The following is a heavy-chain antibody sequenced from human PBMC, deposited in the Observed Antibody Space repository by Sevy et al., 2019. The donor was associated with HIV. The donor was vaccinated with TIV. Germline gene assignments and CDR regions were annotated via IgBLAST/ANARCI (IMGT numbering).Heavy chain of an antibody. Sequence: GGSLRLSCAASGFTFSNYAMSWVRQAPGKGLEWVSAITVSGEATYYGDSVKGRFTISGDNSKNTLFLQMNSLRDADTASYYCAKGGGYDSPKYYYYMDVWGKGTTVTVSS. J-gene: IGHJ6*03. V-gene: IGHV3-23*01. CDR1: GFTFSNYA. D-gene: IGHD5-12*01. CDR2: ITVSGEAT. CDR3: AKGGGYDSPKYYYYMDV.